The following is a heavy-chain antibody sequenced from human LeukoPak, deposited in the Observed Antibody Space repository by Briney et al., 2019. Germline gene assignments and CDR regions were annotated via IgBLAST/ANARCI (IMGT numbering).Heavy chain of an antibody. CDR3: ATISSSSSH. D-gene: IGHD6-6*01. J-gene: IGHJ4*02. V-gene: IGHV4-59*13. CDR1: GGSINAYY. Sequence: SETLSLTCTVSGGSINAYYWSWIRQPPGKGLEWIGYIHYSGNTNYNPSLKSRVSISINTSKNQLYLKLSSVTAAGTAVYYCATISSSSSHWGQRTLVTVSS. CDR2: IHYSGNT.